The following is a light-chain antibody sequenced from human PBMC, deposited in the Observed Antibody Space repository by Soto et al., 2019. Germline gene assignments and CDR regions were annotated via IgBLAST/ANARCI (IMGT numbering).Light chain of an antibody. V-gene: IGLV1-40*01. J-gene: IGLJ3*02. CDR1: SSNTGAGYD. CDR2: GDT. Sequence: QLVLTQPPSVSGAPGQRVTISCTGSSSNTGAGYDVHWYQQLPGTAPKLLVSGDTNRPSGVPDRFSGSKSGTSASLAITGLRAEDEADYYCQSFDSSLSGWVFGGGTKLTVL. CDR3: QSFDSSLSGWV.